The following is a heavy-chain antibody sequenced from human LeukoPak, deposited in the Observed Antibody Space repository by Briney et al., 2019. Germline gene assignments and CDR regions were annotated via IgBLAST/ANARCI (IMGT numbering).Heavy chain of an antibody. CDR3: AREDSVAATDY. D-gene: IGHD6-19*01. CDR1: GFTFSSYS. V-gene: IGHV3-48*01. Sequence: GGSLRLSCAASGFTFSSYSMNWVRQAPGKGLEWVSYISSSSSTIYYADSVKGRFTISRDNAKNSLYLQMNSLRAEDTAVYYCAREDSVAATDYWGQGTLVTASS. CDR2: ISSSSSTI. J-gene: IGHJ4*02.